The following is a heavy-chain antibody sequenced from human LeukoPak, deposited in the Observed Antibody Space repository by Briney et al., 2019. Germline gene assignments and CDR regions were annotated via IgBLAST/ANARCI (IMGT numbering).Heavy chain of an antibody. CDR3: ARNHIVTGTYFAS. D-gene: IGHD3-10*01. CDR2: IYASGYT. V-gene: IGHV4-4*07. J-gene: IGHJ4*02. Sequence: NPSETLSLTCTVSGDSISSYYWNWIRQPAGKGLEWIGRIYASGYTEYNPSLQTRVTMSVDTSKNEFSLKVDTVTAADTAVYSCARNHIVTGTYFASWRQGILVTVSS. CDR1: GDSISSYY.